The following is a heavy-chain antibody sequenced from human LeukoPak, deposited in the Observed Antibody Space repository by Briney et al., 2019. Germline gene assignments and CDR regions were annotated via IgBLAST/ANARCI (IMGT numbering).Heavy chain of an antibody. CDR2: IYYSGST. CDR3: AISLDYYYGSGSYDY. CDR1: GGSISSADNY. D-gene: IGHD3-10*01. J-gene: IGHJ4*02. Sequence: ETLSLTCTVSGGSISSADNYWSWIRQPPGKGLEWIGYIYYSGSTNYNPSLKSRVTISVDTSKNQFSLKLSSVTAADTAVYYCAISLDYYYGSGSYDYWGQGTLVTVSS. V-gene: IGHV4-61*08.